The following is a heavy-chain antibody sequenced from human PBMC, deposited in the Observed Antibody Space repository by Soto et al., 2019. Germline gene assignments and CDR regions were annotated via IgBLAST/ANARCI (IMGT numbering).Heavy chain of an antibody. CDR2: INPSSGGT. Sequence: GASVKVSCKASGYTFTGYYMHWVRQAPGQGLEWMGWINPSSGGTNYAQKFQGWVTMTRDTSISTAYMELSRLRSDDTAVYYCARDIYDFWSGYTSFDPWGQGTLVTVSS. CDR3: ARDIYDFWSGYTSFDP. CDR1: GYTFTGYY. V-gene: IGHV1-2*04. D-gene: IGHD3-3*01. J-gene: IGHJ5*02.